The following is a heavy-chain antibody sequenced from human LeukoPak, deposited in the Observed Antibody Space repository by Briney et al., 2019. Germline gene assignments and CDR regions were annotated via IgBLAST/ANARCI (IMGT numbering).Heavy chain of an antibody. CDR1: GFTFSSYN. J-gene: IGHJ5*02. V-gene: IGHV3-48*01. Sequence: GGSLRLSCVASGFTFSSYNMNWVCQPPGKGLEWVSYISGSGTTIYYADSVRGRFTISRDNAKSSLYLQMKSLRAEDTAVYYCARGGGSYVNWFDPWGQGTLVTVST. D-gene: IGHD1-26*01. CDR3: ARGGGSYVNWFDP. CDR2: ISGSGTTI.